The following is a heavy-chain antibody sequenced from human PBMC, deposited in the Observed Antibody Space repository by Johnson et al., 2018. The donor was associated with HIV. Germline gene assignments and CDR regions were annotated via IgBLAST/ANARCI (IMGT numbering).Heavy chain of an antibody. D-gene: IGHD2-2*01. CDR2: ISSDGNNR. CDR1: GFTFSSYA. Sequence: QVQLVESGGGVVRPGGSLRLSCAASGFTFSSYAMSWVRQAPGKGLEWVAVISSDGNNRYYADSVKGRFTVSRDNSKNTLHLQMNSLRVADTAVYYCARPGIVVLPAGVFDIWGPGTMVTVSS. CDR3: ARPGIVVLPAGVFDI. V-gene: IGHV3-30*04. J-gene: IGHJ3*02.